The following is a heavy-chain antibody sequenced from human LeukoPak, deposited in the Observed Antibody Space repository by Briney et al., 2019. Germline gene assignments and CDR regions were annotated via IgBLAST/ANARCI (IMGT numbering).Heavy chain of an antibody. CDR1: GFTFSSYS. CDR3: ARGGGLRFLEWLFHFDY. V-gene: IGHV3-48*01. Sequence: GGCLRLSCAASGFTFSSYSMNWVRQAPGKGLEWVSYISSSSTIYYADSVKGRFTISRDNAKNSLYLQMNSLRAEDTAVYYCARGGGLRFLEWLFHFDYWGQGTLVTVSS. CDR2: ISSSSTI. J-gene: IGHJ4*02. D-gene: IGHD3-3*01.